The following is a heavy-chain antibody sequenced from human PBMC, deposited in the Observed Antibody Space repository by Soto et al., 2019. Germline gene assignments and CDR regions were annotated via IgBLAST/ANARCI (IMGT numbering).Heavy chain of an antibody. J-gene: IGHJ3*02. Sequence: ETLSLTCTVSGGSISSSSYYWGWIRQPPGKGLEWIGSIYYSGSTYYNPSLKSRVTISVDTSKNQFSLKLSSVTAADTAVYYCARQVATITVAFDIWGQGTMVTVSS. V-gene: IGHV4-39*01. CDR2: IYYSGST. CDR1: GGSISSSSYY. CDR3: ARQVATITVAFDI. D-gene: IGHD5-12*01.